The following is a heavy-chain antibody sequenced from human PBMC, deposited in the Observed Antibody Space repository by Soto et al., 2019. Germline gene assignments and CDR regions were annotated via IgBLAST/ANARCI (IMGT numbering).Heavy chain of an antibody. J-gene: IGHJ6*02. V-gene: IGHV3-30-3*01. CDR3: ARDVRPVSRWGRGLDV. Sequence: GGSLRLSCAASGFTFNIYAMNWVRQAPGKGLEWAAVITYDGSNTYYAESVKGRFTISRDDSKNTLFLQMNSLRPEDTAVYYRARDVRPVSRWGRGLDVWGQGTTVTVSS. CDR2: ITYDGSNT. CDR1: GFTFNIYA. D-gene: IGHD2-8*02.